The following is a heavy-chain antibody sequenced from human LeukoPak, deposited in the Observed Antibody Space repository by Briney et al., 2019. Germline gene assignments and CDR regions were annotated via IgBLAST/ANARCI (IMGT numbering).Heavy chain of an antibody. CDR3: AKDQDIVVVPAAMLTNWFDP. CDR2: ISYDGSNK. V-gene: IGHV3-30*18. J-gene: IGHJ5*02. D-gene: IGHD2-2*01. CDR1: GFTFSSYG. Sequence: GRSLRLSCAASGFTFSSYGMHWVRQAPGKGLEWVAVISYDGSNKYYADSVKGRFTISRDSSKNTLYLQMNSLRAEDTAVYYCAKDQDIVVVPAAMLTNWFDPWGQGTLVTVSS.